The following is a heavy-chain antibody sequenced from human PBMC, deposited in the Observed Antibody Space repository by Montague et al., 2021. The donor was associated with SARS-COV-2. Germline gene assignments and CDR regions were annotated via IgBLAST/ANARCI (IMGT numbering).Heavy chain of an antibody. J-gene: IGHJ4*02. V-gene: IGHV3-33*01. CDR3: AREGVVGVATGIDY. D-gene: IGHD5-12*01. CDR1: GFTFSSYG. CDR2: IWYDGSNK. Sequence: SLRLSCAASGFTFSSYGMHWVRQAPGKGLEWVAVIWYDGSNKYYADSVKGRFTISRDNSKNTLYLHMNSLRAEDTSVYYCAREGVVGVATGIDYWGQGTLVTVSS.